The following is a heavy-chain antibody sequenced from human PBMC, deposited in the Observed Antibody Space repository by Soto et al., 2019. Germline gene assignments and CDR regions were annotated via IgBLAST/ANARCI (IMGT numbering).Heavy chain of an antibody. CDR3: ARYPYTSYCSDGSCSYDAFDI. Sequence: ASVKVSCKASGYTFTSYDINWVRQATGQRLEWMGWMNPNSGNTAFAEKFQGRVTMTRDTPISTAYMELSGLTSEDTAVYYCARYPYTSYCSDGSCSYDAFDIWGQGTVVTVSS. CDR2: MNPNSGNT. J-gene: IGHJ3*02. V-gene: IGHV1-8*01. CDR1: GYTFTSYD. D-gene: IGHD2-15*01.